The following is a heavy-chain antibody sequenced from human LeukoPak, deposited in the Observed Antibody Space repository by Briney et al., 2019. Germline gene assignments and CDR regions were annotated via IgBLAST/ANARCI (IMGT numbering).Heavy chain of an antibody. J-gene: IGHJ5*02. Sequence: GGSLRLSCAASGFTSSNAWMSWVRQAPGKGLNWVARIKSETDGGTTDYAAPVKGRFTISRDDSKNTLYLQMNSLKTEDTAVYFCTTVYDSSGYRFDPWGQGTLVTVSS. CDR1: GFTSSNAW. D-gene: IGHD3-22*01. CDR2: IKSETDGGTT. V-gene: IGHV3-15*01. CDR3: TTVYDSSGYRFDP.